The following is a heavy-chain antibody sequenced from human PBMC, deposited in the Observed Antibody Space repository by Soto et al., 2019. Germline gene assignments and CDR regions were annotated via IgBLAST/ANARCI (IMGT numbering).Heavy chain of an antibody. CDR3: ARDLISNYHYYGMDV. J-gene: IGHJ6*02. CDR2: IIPFFHAA. CDR1: ADTFSSSA. Sequence: QVQLVQSGAEVKKPGSSVKVSCKASADTFSSSALSWVRQAPGQGLEWMGGIIPFFHAANYAQRFQGRVTITADEFTSTVYMELSSLRSEDTALYYCARDLISNYHYYGMDVWGHGTTVTVSS. V-gene: IGHV1-69*01.